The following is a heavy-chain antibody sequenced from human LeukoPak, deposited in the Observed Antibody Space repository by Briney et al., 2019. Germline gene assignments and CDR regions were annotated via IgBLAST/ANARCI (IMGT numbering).Heavy chain of an antibody. CDR1: GFTFSDYY. CDR2: ISSSGSTI. CDR3: ARVIEGSYRYTLGY. J-gene: IGHJ4*02. D-gene: IGHD3-16*02. V-gene: IGHV3-11*01. Sequence: PGGSLRLSCAASGFTFSDYYMSWIRQAPGKGLEWVSYISSSGSTIYYADSVKGRFTISRDNAENSLHLQMSSLRDEDTAVYYCARVIEGSYRYTLGYWGQGTLVTVSS.